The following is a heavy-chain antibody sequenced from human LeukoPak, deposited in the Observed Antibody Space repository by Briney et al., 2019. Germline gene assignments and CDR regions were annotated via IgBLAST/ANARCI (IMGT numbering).Heavy chain of an antibody. J-gene: IGHJ6*02. V-gene: IGHV1-69*04. CDR2: IIPILGIA. CDR3: ARDRDCSGGSCYEYSYYYYGMDV. CDR1: GGTFSSYT. Sequence: EASVKVSCTASGGTFSSYTISWVRQAPGQGLEWMGRIIPILGIANYAQKFQGRVTITADKSTSTAYMELSSLRSEDKAVYYCARDRDCSGGSCYEYSYYYYGMDVWGQGTTVTVSS. D-gene: IGHD2-15*01.